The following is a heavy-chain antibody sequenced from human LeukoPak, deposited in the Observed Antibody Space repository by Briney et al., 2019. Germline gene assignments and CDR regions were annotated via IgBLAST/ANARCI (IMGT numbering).Heavy chain of an antibody. Sequence: SETLSLTCTVSGGSISSYYWSWIRQPPGKGLEWIGYIYYSGSTNYNPSLKSRVTISVDTSKNQFSLKLSSVTAADTAVYYCARVGSGSYWWGIDAFDIWGQGTMVTVSS. V-gene: IGHV4-59*12. CDR1: GGSISSYY. J-gene: IGHJ3*02. CDR2: IYYSGST. CDR3: ARVGSGSYWWGIDAFDI. D-gene: IGHD1-26*01.